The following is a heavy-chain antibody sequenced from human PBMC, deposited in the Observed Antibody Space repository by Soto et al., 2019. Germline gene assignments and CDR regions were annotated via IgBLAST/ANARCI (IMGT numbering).Heavy chain of an antibody. J-gene: IGHJ5*02. Sequence: PSDTLCLICTVSGGSISRRSYFWREMRQPPEKGLECIRSIYYSESTYYKPSIKSRVNISVDTSKSQFSLKLSSVTDAYTAVYYCATFLGNYDILTGYSKLLNLFGPWAQGNLVTVSS. CDR2: IYYSEST. D-gene: IGHD3-9*01. CDR3: ATFLGNYDILTGYSKLLNLFGP. CDR1: GGSISRRSYF. V-gene: IGHV4-39*01.